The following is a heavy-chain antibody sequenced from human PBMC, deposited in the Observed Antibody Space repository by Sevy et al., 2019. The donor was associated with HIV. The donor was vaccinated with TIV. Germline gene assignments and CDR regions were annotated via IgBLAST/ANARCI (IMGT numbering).Heavy chain of an antibody. V-gene: IGHV3-11*01. CDR2: ITNSGTTK. CDR1: GITFSDHY. Sequence: GGSLRLSCAASGITFSDHYMSWIRQAPGKGLEWVAYITNSGTTKYYADSVKGRFTISRDNARNSLYLQMNSLTADDAAVYYCVRDPPYTSDDHWYFGIDVWGQGTTVTVSS. J-gene: IGHJ6*02. D-gene: IGHD3-22*01. CDR3: VRDPPYTSDDHWYFGIDV.